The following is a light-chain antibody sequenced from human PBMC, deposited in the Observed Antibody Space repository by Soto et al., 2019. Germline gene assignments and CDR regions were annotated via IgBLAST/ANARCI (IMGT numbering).Light chain of an antibody. CDR3: QSYDNSLSGYV. V-gene: IGLV2-14*01. J-gene: IGLJ1*01. CDR1: SSDVGFYNY. Sequence: QSALTQPASVSGSPGQSITISCTGTSSDVGFYNYVSWYQQQHPGKAPKLMIYEVDNRPSGVSIRFSGSKSGNTASLTISGLQAEDEADYYCQSYDNSLSGYVFGTGTKVTVL. CDR2: EVD.